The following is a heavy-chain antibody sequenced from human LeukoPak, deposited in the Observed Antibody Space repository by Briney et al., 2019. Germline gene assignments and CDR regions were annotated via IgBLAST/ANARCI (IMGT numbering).Heavy chain of an antibody. CDR2: ISGSGGST. J-gene: IGHJ4*02. D-gene: IGHD2-2*01. CDR3: AKDPALSDCSSTSCLNY. Sequence: GGSLRLSCAASGFTFSNYAMSWVRQAPGKGLEWVSAISGSGGSTYYADSVKGRFTISRDNSKNTLYLQMNSLRAEDTAVYYCAKDPALSDCSSTSCLNYWGQGTLVTVSS. V-gene: IGHV3-23*01. CDR1: GFTFSNYA.